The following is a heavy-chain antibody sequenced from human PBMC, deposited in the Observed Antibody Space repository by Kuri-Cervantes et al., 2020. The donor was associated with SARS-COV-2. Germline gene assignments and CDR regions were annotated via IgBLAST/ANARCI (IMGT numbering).Heavy chain of an antibody. CDR3: AKDMGTIFGVVIGSGYGMDV. D-gene: IGHD3-3*01. CDR1: GFTFSNYA. Sequence: SLKISCEASGFTFSNYAMHWVRQAPGKGLEWVSGISWNCGSKDYLDSVQGGFTNFRDNAKNSLYLQMNSLRAEDTALYYCAKDMGTIFGVVIGSGYGMDVWGQGTTVTVSS. J-gene: IGHJ6*02. V-gene: IGHV3-9*01. CDR2: ISWNCGSK.